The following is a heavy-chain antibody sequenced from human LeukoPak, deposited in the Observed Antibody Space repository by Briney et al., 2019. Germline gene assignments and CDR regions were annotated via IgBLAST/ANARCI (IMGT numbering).Heavy chain of an antibody. CDR3: ARDPYYDILTGYYDYYYYGMDV. V-gene: IGHV1-2*02. CDR1: GYTFTGYY. CDR2: INPNSGGT. J-gene: IGHJ6*02. Sequence: ASVKVSCKAPGYTFTGYYMHWVRQAPGQGLEWMGWINPNSGGTNYAQKFQGRVTMTRDTSISTAYMELSRLRSDDTAVYYCARDPYYDILTGYYDYYYYGMDVWGQGTTVTVSS. D-gene: IGHD3-9*01.